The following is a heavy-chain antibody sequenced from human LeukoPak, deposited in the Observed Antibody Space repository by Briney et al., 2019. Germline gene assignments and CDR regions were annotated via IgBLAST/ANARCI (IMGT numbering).Heavy chain of an antibody. CDR1: GFTFSSYW. CDR3: ARTGDSSSSWYYFDY. Sequence: GGSLRLSCAASGFTFSSYWMHWVRQAPGKGLVWVSRINTDGSSTSYAGSVKGRFTISRDNAKNTLYLQMNSLRAEDTAVYYCARTGDSSSSWYYFDYWGQGTLVTVSS. J-gene: IGHJ4*02. D-gene: IGHD6-13*01. CDR2: INTDGSST. V-gene: IGHV3-74*01.